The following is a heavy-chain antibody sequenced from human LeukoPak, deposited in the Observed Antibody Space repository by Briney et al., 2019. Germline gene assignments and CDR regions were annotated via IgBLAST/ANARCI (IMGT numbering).Heavy chain of an antibody. CDR2: INWSGGST. D-gene: IGHD2-2*01. Sequence: GGSLRLSCTASGFAFYEHGMSSVRHVPGKGLEWVSGINWSGGSTGYADPLRGRFTISRDNAKNSLYLQMDSLRAEDTALYYCARAPITSPFYFDYWGQGTLVTVSS. CDR1: GFAFYEHG. J-gene: IGHJ4*02. V-gene: IGHV3-20*04. CDR3: ARAPITSPFYFDY.